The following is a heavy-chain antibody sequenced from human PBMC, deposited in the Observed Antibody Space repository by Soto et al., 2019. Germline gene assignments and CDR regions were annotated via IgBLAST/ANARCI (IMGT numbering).Heavy chain of an antibody. D-gene: IGHD6-6*01. CDR1: GGTFSSYA. Sequence: SVKVSCKASGGTFSSYAISWVRQAPGQGLEWMGGIIPIFGTANYAQKFQGRVTITADESTSTAYMELSSLRSEDTAVYYCAGGRDRRISARPGLGAYYYYGMVVGGEGTTVTVAA. CDR3: AGGRDRRISARPGLGAYYYYGMVV. V-gene: IGHV1-69*13. J-gene: IGHJ6*04. CDR2: IIPIFGTA.